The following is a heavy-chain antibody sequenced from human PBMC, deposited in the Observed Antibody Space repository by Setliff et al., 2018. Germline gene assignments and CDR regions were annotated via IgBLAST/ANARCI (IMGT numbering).Heavy chain of an antibody. CDR3: ERLFRYCTTTSCQKTSGDDF. Sequence: ASVKVACKAAGYSFTSYGISWVRQAPGQGLKWMGWISAYNDNKNYAPQFQGRVIMTTDTSTNTAYMDLRGLRSDDTAVYYCERLFRYCTTTSCQKTSGDDFWGQGTLVTVSS. V-gene: IGHV1-18*01. CDR1: GYSFTSYG. J-gene: IGHJ4*02. CDR2: ISAYNDNK. D-gene: IGHD2-2*01.